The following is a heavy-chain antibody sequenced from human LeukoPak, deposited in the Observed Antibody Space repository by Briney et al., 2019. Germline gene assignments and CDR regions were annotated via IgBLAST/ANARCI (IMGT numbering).Heavy chain of an antibody. D-gene: IGHD4-11*01. CDR1: GGSFSGYY. Sequence: PSETLSLTCAVYGGSFSGYYWSWIRQPPGKGLEWIGEINHSGSTNYNPSLKSRVTISVDTSKNQFSLKLSSVTAADTAVYYCARDPEYSNYVDGWGQGTLVTVSS. CDR2: INHSGST. J-gene: IGHJ4*02. V-gene: IGHV4-34*01. CDR3: ARDPEYSNYVDG.